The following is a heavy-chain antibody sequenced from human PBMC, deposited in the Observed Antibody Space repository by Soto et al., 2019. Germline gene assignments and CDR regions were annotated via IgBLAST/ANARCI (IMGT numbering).Heavy chain of an antibody. CDR2: INPNSGGT. D-gene: IGHD3-3*01. Sequence: QVQLVQSGAEVKKPGASVKVSCKASGYTFTGYYMHWVRQAPGQGLEWMGWINPNSGGTNYAQKFQGRVTMTRDTSISTAYMELSRLRSDDTAVYYCARGDNDFWSGARAPDYWGQGTLVTVSS. CDR3: ARGDNDFWSGARAPDY. CDR1: GYTFTGYY. J-gene: IGHJ4*02. V-gene: IGHV1-2*02.